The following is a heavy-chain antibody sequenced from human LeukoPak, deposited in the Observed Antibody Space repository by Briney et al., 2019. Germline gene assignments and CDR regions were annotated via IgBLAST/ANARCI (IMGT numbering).Heavy chain of an antibody. D-gene: IGHD3-22*01. CDR1: GFTFSSYA. J-gene: IGHJ4*02. V-gene: IGHV3-23*01. CDR3: AKDKSYLGYYDSSGYHH. Sequence: GGSLRLSCAASGFTFSSYAMSWVRQAPGKGLEGVSAISGSGGSTYYADSVKGRFTISRDNSKNTLYLQMNSLRAEDTAVYYCAKDKSYLGYYDSSGYHHWGQGTLVTVSS. CDR2: ISGSGGST.